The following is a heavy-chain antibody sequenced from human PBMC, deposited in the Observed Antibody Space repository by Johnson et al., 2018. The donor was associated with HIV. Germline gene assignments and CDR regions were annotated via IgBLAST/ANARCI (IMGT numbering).Heavy chain of an antibody. J-gene: IGHJ3*02. CDR1: GFTFSSYA. CDR2: IKQDGSEK. CDR3: AREGGIAAAGTDAFDI. V-gene: IGHV3-7*01. D-gene: IGHD6-13*01. Sequence: VQLVESGGGVVQPGKSLRLFCAASGFTFSSYAMHWVRQVAGKGLVWVANIKQDGSEKYYVDSVKGRFTISRDNAKNSLYLQMNSLRAEDTAVYYCAREGGIAAAGTDAFDIWGQGTMVTVSS.